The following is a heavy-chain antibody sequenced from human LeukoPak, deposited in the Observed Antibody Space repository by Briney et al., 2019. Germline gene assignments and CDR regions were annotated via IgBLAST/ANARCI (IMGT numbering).Heavy chain of an antibody. CDR3: ARATNGYLDAFDI. CDR2: ISSSGSNI. V-gene: IGHV3-48*03. CDR1: GFTFSSYE. Sequence: PGGSLRLSCAASGFTFSSYEMNWVRQAPGKGLEWVSYISSSGSNIYYADSVKGRFTISRDNAKNPLYLQMNSLRAEDTAVYYCARATNGYLDAFDIWGQGTMVTVSS. D-gene: IGHD6-25*01. J-gene: IGHJ3*02.